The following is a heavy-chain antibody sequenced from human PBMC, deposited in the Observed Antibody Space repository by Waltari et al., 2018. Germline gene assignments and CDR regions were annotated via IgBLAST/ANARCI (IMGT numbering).Heavy chain of an antibody. D-gene: IGHD4-17*01. CDR2: IYYSGST. V-gene: IGHV4-39*07. J-gene: IGHJ4*02. CDR1: GGSISSSSYY. CDR3: ARHYGVTTVSYLFDY. Sequence: QLQLQESGPGLVKPSETLSLTCTVSGGSISSSSYYWGWLRQPPGKGLEWIGSIYYSGSTYYNPSLKSRVTISVDTSKNQFSLKLSSVTAADTAVYYCARHYGVTTVSYLFDYWGQGTLVTVSS.